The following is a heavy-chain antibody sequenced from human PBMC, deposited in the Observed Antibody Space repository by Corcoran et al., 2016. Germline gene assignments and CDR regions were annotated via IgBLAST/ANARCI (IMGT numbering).Heavy chain of an antibody. D-gene: IGHD2-21*02. CDR3: ARFPVVVTAIQPHLDY. Sequence: EVQLVESGGGLVQPGGSLRLSCAAYGFTFSSYSMNWVRQAPGKGLEWVSYISSSSSTIYYADSVKGRFTISRDNAKNSLYLQMNSLRDEDTAVYYCARFPVVVTAIQPHLDYWGQGTLVTVSS. CDR1: GFTFSSYS. CDR2: ISSSSSTI. J-gene: IGHJ4*02. V-gene: IGHV3-48*02.